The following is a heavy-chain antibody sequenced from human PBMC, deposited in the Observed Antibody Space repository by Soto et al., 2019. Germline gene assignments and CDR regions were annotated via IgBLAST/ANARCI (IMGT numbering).Heavy chain of an antibody. CDR3: ASKNRDVPAFFTY. CDR2: ISYSGTT. Sequence: PSETLSLTCTVSGGSINNNHYYWGWVRQPPGKGLEWIASISYSGTTYYNPSLKSRVTKSIDTSRNQFSLKVTSVTAADTAVYYCASKNRDVPAFFTYWGQGTLVPVSS. J-gene: IGHJ4*02. CDR1: GGSINNNHYY. V-gene: IGHV4-39*01.